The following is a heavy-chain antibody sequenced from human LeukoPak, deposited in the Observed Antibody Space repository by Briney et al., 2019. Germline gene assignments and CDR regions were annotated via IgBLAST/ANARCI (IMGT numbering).Heavy chain of an antibody. CDR2: IKQDGSEK. V-gene: IGHV3-7*05. Sequence: GGSLRLSCAASGFTFSSFWMTWVRQAPGKGLEWVANIKQDGSEKYYVDSVKGRFTISRDNAKNSLYLQVNSLRAEDTAVYYCARMIRYWFDPWGQGTLVTVSS. CDR1: GFTFSSFW. CDR3: ARMIRYWFDP. D-gene: IGHD3-10*01. J-gene: IGHJ5*02.